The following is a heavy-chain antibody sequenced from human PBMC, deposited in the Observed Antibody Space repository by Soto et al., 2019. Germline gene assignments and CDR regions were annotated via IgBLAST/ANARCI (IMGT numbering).Heavy chain of an antibody. J-gene: IGHJ3*02. CDR3: TRENIENSDGLYDDFDI. Sequence: GASVKVSCKTSGYTFTDYYTHWVRQAPGQGLEWMGWMNPKSGGAYFAQKFQGRVTLTRDTSIGTAYIEVNSLTSDDTAVYFCTRENIENSDGLYDDFDIWGHGTTVTVS. D-gene: IGHD5-18*01. CDR1: GYTFTDYY. V-gene: IGHV1-2*02. CDR2: MNPKSGGA.